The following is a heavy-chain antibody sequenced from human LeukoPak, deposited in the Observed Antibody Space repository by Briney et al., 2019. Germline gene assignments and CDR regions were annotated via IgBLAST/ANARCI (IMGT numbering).Heavy chain of an antibody. Sequence: SETLSLTCSVSGGSMTSYYWSWIRQPPGKGLEWIGYIYYRGSTNYNPSLKSRVTISVDTSKKQFSLKLRSVTAADTAMYYCARHGWELLENGLDVWGQGTVVTVSS. CDR1: GGSMTSYY. V-gene: IGHV4-59*08. CDR3: ARHGWELLENGLDV. CDR2: IYYRGST. D-gene: IGHD1-26*01. J-gene: IGHJ3*01.